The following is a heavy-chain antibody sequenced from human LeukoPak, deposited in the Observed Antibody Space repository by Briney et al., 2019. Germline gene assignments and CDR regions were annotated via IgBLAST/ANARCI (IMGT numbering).Heavy chain of an antibody. J-gene: IGHJ4*02. CDR1: GFTFSTYA. Sequence: PGGSLRLSCAASGFTFSTYAMNWVRQAPGKGLEWVAVISDDGRHNYYADSVKGRFTNSRDNSKSTLYLQMNSLRDDDSAAYFCARVYLERLTAGYFDHWGQGTQVTVSP. CDR2: ISDDGRHN. D-gene: IGHD2-8*01. V-gene: IGHV3-30*04. CDR3: ARVYLERLTAGYFDH.